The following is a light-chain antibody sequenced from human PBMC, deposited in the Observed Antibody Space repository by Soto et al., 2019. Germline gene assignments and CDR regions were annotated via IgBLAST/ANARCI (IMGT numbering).Light chain of an antibody. CDR3: QTWSSGIL. CDR1: SGHSSYA. J-gene: IGLJ2*01. CDR2: LNSDGSH. V-gene: IGLV4-69*01. Sequence: QPVLTQSPSASASLGASVKLTCTLSSGHSSYAIAWHQQQPEKGPRYLMKLNSDGSHSKGDGIPDRFSGSSSGAARYLTISSLQSEDEADYYCQTWSSGILFGGGTKRTVL.